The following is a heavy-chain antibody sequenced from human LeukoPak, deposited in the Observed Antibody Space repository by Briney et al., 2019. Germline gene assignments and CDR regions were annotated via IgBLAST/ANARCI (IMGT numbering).Heavy chain of an antibody. V-gene: IGHV1-2*02. J-gene: IGHJ4*02. CDR3: ARGSQYYFDY. Sequence: ASVKVSCKASGYTFTGYYMHWVRQAPGQGLEWMGWINPNSGGTNYSQKFQGRVTITRDTSASTAYMELSSLRSEDTAVYYCARGSQYYFDYWGQGTLVTVSS. CDR1: GYTFTGYY. D-gene: IGHD2-15*01. CDR2: INPNSGGT.